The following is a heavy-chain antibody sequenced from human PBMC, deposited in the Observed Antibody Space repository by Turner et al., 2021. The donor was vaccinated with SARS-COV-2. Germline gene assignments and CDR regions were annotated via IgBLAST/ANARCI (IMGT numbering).Heavy chain of an antibody. Sequence: VQLLQSAAEVKNPGASVKFSCKVSGYTLIELSMHWVRQAPVKGLEWMGGFDTEDGETIYAQKFQGRVTMTEDTSTDTAYMELSSLRSEDTAVYYCATGYAYCGADCSIDYWGQGTLVTVSS. CDR3: ATGYAYCGADCSIDY. CDR1: GYTLIELS. V-gene: IGHV1-24*01. D-gene: IGHD2-21*02. J-gene: IGHJ4*02. CDR2: FDTEDGET.